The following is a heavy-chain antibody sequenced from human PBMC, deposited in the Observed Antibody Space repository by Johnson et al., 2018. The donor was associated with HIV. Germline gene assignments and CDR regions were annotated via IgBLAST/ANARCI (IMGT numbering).Heavy chain of an antibody. Sequence: VQLVESGGGLIQPGGSLRLSCAASGFTVSSNYMSWVRQAPGKGLEWVSVIYSGGSTYYADSVHGSFTISRDNSKNTQYRQMNSLRAEDTAVYYCAREGAWEVRPGAFDIWGQGTMVTVSS. CDR3: AREGAWEVRPGAFDI. V-gene: IGHV3-53*01. CDR2: IYSGGST. J-gene: IGHJ3*02. CDR1: GFTVSSNY. D-gene: IGHD1-26*01.